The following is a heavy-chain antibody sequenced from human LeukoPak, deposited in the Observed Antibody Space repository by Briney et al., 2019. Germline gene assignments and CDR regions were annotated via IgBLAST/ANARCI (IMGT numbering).Heavy chain of an antibody. CDR2: INPNSGGT. J-gene: IGHJ4*02. CDR3: AREGVYYDSSGWAFYYFDY. V-gene: IGHV1-2*02. Sequence: ASVKVSCKASGYSFTGYYMHWVRQAPGQGLEWMGWINPNSGGTNYAQKFQGRVTMTRDTSISTAYMDLSRLRSDDTAVYYCAREGVYYDSSGWAFYYFDYWGQGTLVTVSS. D-gene: IGHD3-22*01. CDR1: GYSFTGYY.